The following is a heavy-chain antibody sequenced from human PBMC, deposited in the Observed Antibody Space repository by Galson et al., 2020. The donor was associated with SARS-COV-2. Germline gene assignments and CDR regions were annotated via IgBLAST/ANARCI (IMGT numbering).Heavy chain of an antibody. CDR1: GFTLSSSA. CDR3: ARETDDQSSSWYDY. V-gene: IGHV3-30*04. CDR2: IPYDGTTR. J-gene: IGHJ4*02. Sequence: GGSLRPSCAAPGFTLSSSAIHWARQAPGKGLEWVSIIPYDGTTRYNPDSMKGRFTIPRDISKNTVYLQMNSLRPEDKAVYYCARETDDQSSSWYDYWGQGTLVAVSS. D-gene: IGHD6-13*01.